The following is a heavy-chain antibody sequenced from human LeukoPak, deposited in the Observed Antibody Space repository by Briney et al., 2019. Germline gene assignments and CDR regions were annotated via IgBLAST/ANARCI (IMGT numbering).Heavy chain of an antibody. CDR1: GYTFTSYD. V-gene: IGHV1-8*01. CDR3: ARGSRVVVPAASYYYYGMDV. CDR2: MNPNSGNT. J-gene: IGHJ6*02. Sequence: ASVKVSCKASGYTFTSYDINWARQATGQGLEWMGWMNPNSGNTGYAQKFQGRVTMTRNTSISTAYMELSSLRSEDTAVYYCARGSRVVVPAASYYYYGMDVWGQGTTVTVSS. D-gene: IGHD2-2*01.